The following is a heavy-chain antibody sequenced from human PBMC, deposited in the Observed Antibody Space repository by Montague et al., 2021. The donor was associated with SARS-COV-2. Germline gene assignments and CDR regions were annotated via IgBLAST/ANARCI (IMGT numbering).Heavy chain of an antibody. Sequence: SETLYRTCAVYGGSFSGYYWTWIRQSPGKGLEWIAEINHSGTTNYNFNPSLRSRVTISVDTSKSQFSLKLSSVTAADTGVYYCARWDPQTLTLIGLRGKSASDYWGQGTLVTVSS. V-gene: IGHV4-34*01. CDR3: ARWDPQTLTLIGLRGKSASDY. CDR1: GGSFSGYY. D-gene: IGHD4-23*01. J-gene: IGHJ4*02. CDR2: INHSGTT.